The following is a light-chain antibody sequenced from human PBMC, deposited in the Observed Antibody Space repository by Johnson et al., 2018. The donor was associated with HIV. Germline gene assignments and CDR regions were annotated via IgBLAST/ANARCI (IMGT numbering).Light chain of an antibody. CDR2: DNN. CDR1: SSNIGNNY. V-gene: IGLV1-51*01. Sequence: HSVLTQPPSVSAAPGQKVTISCSGSSSNIGNNYVSWYQQLPGTAHKLLIYDNNTRPSGIPDRFSGSKSGTSANLGITGLQPGDEADYYCGTWDNSLSTGVFGTGTQVTVL. CDR3: GTWDNSLSTGV. J-gene: IGLJ1*01.